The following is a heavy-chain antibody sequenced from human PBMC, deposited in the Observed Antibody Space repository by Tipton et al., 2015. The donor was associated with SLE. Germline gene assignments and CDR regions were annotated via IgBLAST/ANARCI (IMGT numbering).Heavy chain of an antibody. V-gene: IGHV4-59*08. D-gene: IGHD1-1*01. CDR2: TYYSGRN. J-gene: IGHJ5*02. CDR3: ARTTEYFDP. Sequence: TLSLTCTVSGVSINSFYWSWIRQPPGKGLEWIGYTYYSGRNNYNPSLKTRVTMSVDTSKSQFSLKLTSVTAADTAVYYCARTTEYFDPWGQGTLVTVSS. CDR1: GVSINSFY.